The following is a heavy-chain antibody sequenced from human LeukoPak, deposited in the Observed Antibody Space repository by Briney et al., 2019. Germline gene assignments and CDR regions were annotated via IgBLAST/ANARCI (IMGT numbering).Heavy chain of an antibody. Sequence: SVKVSCKASGGTFSSYAISWVRQAPGQGLEWMGRIIPIFGTANYAQKFQGRVTITTDESTSTAYMELSSLRSEDTAVYYCVRGVHYYDSSGYRRLLDYWGQGILVTVSS. CDR3: VRGVHYYDSSGYRRLLDY. CDR2: IIPIFGTA. D-gene: IGHD3-22*01. CDR1: GGTFSSYA. V-gene: IGHV1-69*05. J-gene: IGHJ4*02.